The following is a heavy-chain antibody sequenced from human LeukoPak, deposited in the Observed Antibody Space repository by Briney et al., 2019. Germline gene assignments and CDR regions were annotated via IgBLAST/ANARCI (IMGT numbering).Heavy chain of an antibody. CDR2: ISAYNGNT. V-gene: IGHV1-18*01. J-gene: IGHJ5*02. Sequence: GASVKVSCKASGYTFTSYGISWVRQAPEQGLEWMGWISAYNGNTNYAQKLQGRVTMTTDTSTSTAYMELRSLRSDDTAVYYCARVDRNWNDESWFDPWGQGTLVTVSS. CDR3: ARVDRNWNDESWFDP. CDR1: GYTFTSYG. D-gene: IGHD1-20*01.